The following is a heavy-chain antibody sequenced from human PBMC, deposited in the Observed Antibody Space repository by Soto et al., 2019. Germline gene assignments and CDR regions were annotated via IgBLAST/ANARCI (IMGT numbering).Heavy chain of an antibody. Sequence: TLSLTCTVSGGSISSGGYYWSWIRQHPGKGLEWIGYIYYSGSTYYNPSLKSRVTISVDTSKNQFSLKLSSVTAADTAVYYCARDTPPRGFDYWGQGTLVTVSS. CDR1: GGSISSGGYY. J-gene: IGHJ4*02. V-gene: IGHV4-31*03. CDR3: ARDTPPRGFDY. CDR2: IYYSGST.